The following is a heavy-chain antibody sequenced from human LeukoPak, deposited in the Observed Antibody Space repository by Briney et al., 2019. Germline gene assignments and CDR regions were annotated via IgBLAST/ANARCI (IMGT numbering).Heavy chain of an antibody. V-gene: IGHV3-7*01. CDR2: IKQDGSEK. CDR1: GFIFSGSP. Sequence: GGSLRLSCATSGFIFSGSPMHWVRQAPGKGLEWVANIKQDGSEKYYVDSVKGRFTISRDNAKNSLYLQMNSLRADDTAVYYCTRARRAAGDYWGQGTLVTVSS. CDR3: TRARRAAGDY. J-gene: IGHJ4*02. D-gene: IGHD6-13*01.